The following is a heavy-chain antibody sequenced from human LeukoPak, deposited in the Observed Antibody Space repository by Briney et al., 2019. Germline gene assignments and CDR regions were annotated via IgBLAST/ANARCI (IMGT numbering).Heavy chain of an antibody. V-gene: IGHV4-34*01. Sequence: SETLSLTCAVYGGSFSGYYWSWIRQPPGKGLEWIGEINHSGSTNYNPSLKSRVTISVDRSKNQFSLKLSSVTAADTAVYYCARGSPPVTTVSAYYGMDVWGQGTTVTVSS. CDR2: INHSGST. D-gene: IGHD4-11*01. J-gene: IGHJ6*02. CDR3: ARGSPPVTTVSAYYGMDV. CDR1: GGSFSGYY.